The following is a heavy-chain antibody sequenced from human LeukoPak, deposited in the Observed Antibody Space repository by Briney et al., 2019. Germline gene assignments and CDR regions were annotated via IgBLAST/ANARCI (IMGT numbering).Heavy chain of an antibody. Sequence: ASVKVSCKASGYTFTSYGISWVRQAPGQGLEWMGWISAYNGNTNYAQKLQGRVTMTTDKSTSTAYMELRSLRSDDTAVYYCASGHYYGSGSYYHYYGMDVWGQGTTVTVSS. V-gene: IGHV1-18*01. J-gene: IGHJ6*02. CDR3: ASGHYYGSGSYYHYYGMDV. CDR1: GYTFTSYG. CDR2: ISAYNGNT. D-gene: IGHD3-10*01.